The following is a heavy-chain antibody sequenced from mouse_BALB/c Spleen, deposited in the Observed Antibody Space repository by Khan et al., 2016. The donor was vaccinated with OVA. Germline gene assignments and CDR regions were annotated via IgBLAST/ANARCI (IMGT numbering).Heavy chain of an antibody. CDR1: GYTFTYYV. CDR2: IYPGSDNA. D-gene: IGHD2-3*01. J-gene: IGHJ2*01. Sequence: QVQLKQSGPELVKPGASVKMSCKASGYTFTYYVITWVKQRTGQGLEWIGEIYPGSDNAYYNERFKGKATLTADKSSNTTHMQLSSLTSEDSEVYVCARGDGYYVYFDYWGQGTILTVSS. CDR3: ARGDGYYVYFDY. V-gene: IGHV1-77*01.